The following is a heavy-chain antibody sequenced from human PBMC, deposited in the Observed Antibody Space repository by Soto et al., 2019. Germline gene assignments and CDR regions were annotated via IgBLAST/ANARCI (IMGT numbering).Heavy chain of an antibody. D-gene: IGHD6-13*01. CDR1: GFTFSSYA. Sequence: PGGSLRLSCAASGFTFSSYAMHWVRQAPGKGLEYVSAISSNGGSTYYANSVKGRFTISRDNSKNTLYLQMGSLRAEDMAVYYCARDLGAAAGPFDYWGQGTLVTAPQ. J-gene: IGHJ4*02. V-gene: IGHV3-64*01. CDR3: ARDLGAAAGPFDY. CDR2: ISSNGGST.